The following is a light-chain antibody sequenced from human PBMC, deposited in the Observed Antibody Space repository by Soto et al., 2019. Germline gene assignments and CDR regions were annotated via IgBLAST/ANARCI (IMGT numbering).Light chain of an antibody. CDR3: QQYNNWPPWT. Sequence: EIVMTQSTATLSVSPGERATLSCRASQSVSSNLAWYQQKPGQAPRLLIYGASTRATGIPARFSGSGSGTEFTLTISSLQSEDVAVYYCQQYNNWPPWTFGQGNKVEIK. CDR1: QSVSSN. V-gene: IGKV3-15*01. CDR2: GAS. J-gene: IGKJ1*01.